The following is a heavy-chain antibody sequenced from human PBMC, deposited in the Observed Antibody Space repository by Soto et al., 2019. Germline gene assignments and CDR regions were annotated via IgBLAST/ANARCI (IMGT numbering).Heavy chain of an antibody. CDR2: IIPIFGTA. D-gene: IGHD4-17*01. CDR1: GGTFSSYA. Sequence: ASVKVSCKASGGTFSSYAISWVRQAPGQGLEWMGGIIPIFGTANYAQKFQGRVTITADESTSTAYMELSSLRSEDTAVYYCARGLMTTPFRWFDPWGQGTLVTVSS. J-gene: IGHJ5*02. V-gene: IGHV1-69*13. CDR3: ARGLMTTPFRWFDP.